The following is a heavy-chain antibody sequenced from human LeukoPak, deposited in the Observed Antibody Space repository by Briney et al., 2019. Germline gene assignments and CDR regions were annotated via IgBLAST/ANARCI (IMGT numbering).Heavy chain of an antibody. CDR1: GFTFDDYA. J-gene: IGHJ4*02. Sequence: PPGRSLRLSCAASGFTFDDYAMHWVRQAPGKGLEWVSGISWNSGSIGYADSVKGRFTISRDNSKNTVNLQMNSLRVEDTAVYYCAKDSDTYGHRHFDHWGQGTLVTVSS. CDR2: ISWNSGSI. V-gene: IGHV3-9*01. D-gene: IGHD2-8*01. CDR3: AKDSDTYGHRHFDH.